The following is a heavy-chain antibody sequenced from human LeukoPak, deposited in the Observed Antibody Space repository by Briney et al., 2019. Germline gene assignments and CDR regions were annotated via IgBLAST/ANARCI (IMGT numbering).Heavy chain of an antibody. J-gene: IGHJ4*02. D-gene: IGHD6-19*01. CDR3: ANEDIAVAGTCGGYCY. CDR2: ISSSSTYI. V-gene: IGHV3-21*01. CDR1: GFTFTKFW. Sequence: SGGSLRLSCAASGFTFTKFWMNWVRQAPGKGLEWVSSISSSSTYIYYADSVKGRFTISRDNSKNSLYLQMNSMSIEDKAVYYCANEDIAVAGTCGGYCYWGQGTLVTVSS.